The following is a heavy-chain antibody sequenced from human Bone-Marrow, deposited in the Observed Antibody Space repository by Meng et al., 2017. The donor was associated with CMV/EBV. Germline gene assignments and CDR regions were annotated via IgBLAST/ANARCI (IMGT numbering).Heavy chain of an antibody. CDR2: ISSSSSYI. D-gene: IGHD3-10*01. V-gene: IGHV3-21*01. CDR3: ARAPGSHIAY. CDR1: GFTFSSYS. J-gene: IGHJ4*02. Sequence: GESLKISCAASGFTFSSYSMNWVRQAPGKGLEWVSSISSSSSYIYYADSVKGRFTISRDNAKNSLYLQMNSLRTEDTAVYYCARAPGSHIAYWGQGHLVTVFS.